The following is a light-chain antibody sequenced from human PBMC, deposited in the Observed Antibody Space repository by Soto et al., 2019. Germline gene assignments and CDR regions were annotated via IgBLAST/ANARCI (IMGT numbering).Light chain of an antibody. CDR3: QQFVNSPS. CDR1: QSVDNY. Sequence: VVLTQSPGTLSLSPGEGAALSCRASQSVDNYVSWYQHRPGQAPRLLLYASSRRAPGIPDRFSGSGSGTDFTLSIIRLEPEDYAIYYCQQFVNSPSFGQGTKLEIK. CDR2: ASS. V-gene: IGKV3-20*01. J-gene: IGKJ2*03.